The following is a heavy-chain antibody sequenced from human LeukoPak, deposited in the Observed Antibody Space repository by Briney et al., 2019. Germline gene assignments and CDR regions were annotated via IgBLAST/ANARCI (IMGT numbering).Heavy chain of an antibody. D-gene: IGHD1-26*01. CDR1: GFTFDDYA. Sequence: GGSLRLSCAASGFTFDDYAMHWVRQAPGKGLEWVSDISWNSGTIGYADSVKGRFTISRDNAKNSLYLQMNSLRAEDTALYYCTSGSYYGPFDYWGQGTLVTVSS. J-gene: IGHJ4*02. V-gene: IGHV3-9*01. CDR2: ISWNSGTI. CDR3: TSGSYYGPFDY.